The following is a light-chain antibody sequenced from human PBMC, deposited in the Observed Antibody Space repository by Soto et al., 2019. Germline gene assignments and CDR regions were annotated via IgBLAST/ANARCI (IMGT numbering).Light chain of an antibody. Sequence: DIQMTQSPSTLSASVGDRVTITCRASQSISSWAAWYQQKPGKGPKLLIYKASHLESGVPSRFSGSGSGTEFTLTISSLQPGDFATYYCQHYNTYPWTFGHGTKVDI. CDR1: QSISSW. CDR2: KAS. CDR3: QHYNTYPWT. V-gene: IGKV1-5*03. J-gene: IGKJ1*01.